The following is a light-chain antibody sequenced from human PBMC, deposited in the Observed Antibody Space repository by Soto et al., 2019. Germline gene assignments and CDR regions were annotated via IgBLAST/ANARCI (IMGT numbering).Light chain of an antibody. CDR3: QQYNNWPLYP. V-gene: IGKV3-15*01. CDR1: QSVSSN. Sequence: EIVMTQSPATLSVSPGERATLSCRASQSVSSNLAWYQQKPGQAPRLLIYGASTRATGIPARFSGSGPGTEFTLTISRLLSEDFAVYYCQQYNNWPLYPFGQGTQLEIK. CDR2: GAS. J-gene: IGKJ2*01.